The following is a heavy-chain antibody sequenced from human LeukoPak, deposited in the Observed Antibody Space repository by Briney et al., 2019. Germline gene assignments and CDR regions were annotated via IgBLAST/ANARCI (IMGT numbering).Heavy chain of an antibody. V-gene: IGHV4-59*01. CDR3: ARGGYGLESFDI. D-gene: IGHD3-3*01. CDR2: IYYSGST. CDR1: GGSISTYY. J-gene: IGHJ3*02. Sequence: SETLSLTCTISGGSISTYYWSWIRQPPGKGVEWIGYIYYSGSTNYNPSLQSQVTITLDTSKNQFSLRLSSVTAADTAVYYCARGGYGLESFDIWGQGTVVTVSS.